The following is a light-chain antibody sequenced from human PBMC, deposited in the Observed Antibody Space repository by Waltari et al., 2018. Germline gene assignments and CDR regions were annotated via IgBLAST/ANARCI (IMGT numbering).Light chain of an antibody. J-gene: IGKJ5*01. CDR1: RGIDSY. CDR2: DAS. CDR3: QQSYSPPFT. Sequence: DIQMTQSPSSLSTSVGDRVTITCRASRGIDSYLNWYQQRPGRAPQLLIYDASTLQREVPTRFSGGGIGTDFTLTINNLQPEDFATYFCQQSYSPPFTFGQGTRLEI. V-gene: IGKV1-39*01.